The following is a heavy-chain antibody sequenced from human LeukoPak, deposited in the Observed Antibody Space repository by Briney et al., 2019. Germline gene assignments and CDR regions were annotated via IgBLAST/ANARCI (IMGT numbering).Heavy chain of an antibody. Sequence: GGSLRLSCAASGLTFSSYAMRWVRQAPGKGLEWVSSISDSGGNTYYADSVKGRFTISRDNSKNTLYLQMNSLRAGDTAVYYCAKRFDGFYSAFDLWGQGTMVTVSS. D-gene: IGHD2/OR15-2a*01. V-gene: IGHV3-23*01. CDR1: GLTFSSYA. CDR3: AKRFDGFYSAFDL. J-gene: IGHJ3*01. CDR2: ISDSGGNT.